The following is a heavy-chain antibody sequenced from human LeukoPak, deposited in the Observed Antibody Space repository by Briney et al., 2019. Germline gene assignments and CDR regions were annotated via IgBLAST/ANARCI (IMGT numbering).Heavy chain of an antibody. J-gene: IGHJ4*02. CDR1: GYTFTSYA. D-gene: IGHD2-2*01. V-gene: IGHV1-3*01. CDR3: ARGGCSSTSCLYYFDY. Sequence: ASVKVSCKASGYTFTSYAMHWVRQAPGQRLEWMGWINAGNGNTKYSQKFQGRVTITRDTSASTAYMELSSLRSEDTAVYYCARGGCSSTSCLYYFDYWGQGTLVAVSP. CDR2: INAGNGNT.